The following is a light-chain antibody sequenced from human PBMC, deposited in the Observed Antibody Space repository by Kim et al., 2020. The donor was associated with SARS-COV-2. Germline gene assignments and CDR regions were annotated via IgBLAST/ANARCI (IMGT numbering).Light chain of an antibody. J-gene: IGKJ1*01. CDR3: QQYYAIPWT. Sequence: DIVMTQSPDSLAVSLGERATITCKSSQSVLHSINNNLAWYQQKPGQPPKLLIYWASTRESGVPDRISGSGSGTDFTLTISSLQAEDVALYYCQQYYAIPWTFGQGTKVDIK. V-gene: IGKV4-1*01. CDR2: WAS. CDR1: QSVLHSINNN.